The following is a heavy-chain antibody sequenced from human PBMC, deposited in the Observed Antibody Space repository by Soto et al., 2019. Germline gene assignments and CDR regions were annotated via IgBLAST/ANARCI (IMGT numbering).Heavy chain of an antibody. CDR3: TRANWYSEY. J-gene: IGHJ4*02. D-gene: IGHD7-27*01. CDR1: GGSISNHY. CDR2: IYYNGNT. Sequence: QVQLQESGPGLVKPSETLSLTCSVSGGSISNHYWSWSRQPPGKGLEWIGYIYYNGNTNYNPSLKRRVTMSVDTSRNQISLKLTTVTAADTAVYYCTRANWYSEYWGQGTLVTVSS. V-gene: IGHV4-59*11.